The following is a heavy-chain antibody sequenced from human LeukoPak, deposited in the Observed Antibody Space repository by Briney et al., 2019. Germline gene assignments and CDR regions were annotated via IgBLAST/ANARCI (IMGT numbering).Heavy chain of an antibody. Sequence: GGSLRLSCAASGFSFENYAMNWVRQAPGKGPEWVSGISAYGTNTYYADSVKGRLTISRDTSNNTLFLQMNSLRAEDTAIYYCARDVAVAGQRYYFDYWGQGTLVTVSS. CDR2: ISAYGTNT. V-gene: IGHV3-23*01. CDR3: ARDVAVAGQRYYFDY. J-gene: IGHJ4*02. CDR1: GFSFENYA. D-gene: IGHD6-19*01.